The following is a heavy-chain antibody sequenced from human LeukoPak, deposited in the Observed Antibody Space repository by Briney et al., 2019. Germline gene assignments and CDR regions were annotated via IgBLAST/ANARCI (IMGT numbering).Heavy chain of an antibody. CDR3: ARNYYDSSGYYGDWYFDL. D-gene: IGHD3-22*01. CDR1: GGFISDYS. Sequence: SEALSLTCTVSGGFISDYSWSWIRQPAKKGLEWIGRIFTSGSTNYNPSLNSRVTLSLDMSKNQFSLKLSSVTATDTAVYYCARNYYDSSGYYGDWYFDLWGRGTLVTVSS. J-gene: IGHJ2*01. CDR2: IFTSGST. V-gene: IGHV4-4*07.